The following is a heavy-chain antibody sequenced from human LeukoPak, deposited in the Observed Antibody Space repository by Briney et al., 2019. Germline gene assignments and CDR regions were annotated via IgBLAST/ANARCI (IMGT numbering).Heavy chain of an antibody. CDR2: INPSGGST. Sequence: ASVKVSCKASGYTFTSYYMHWVRQAPGQGLEWMGIINPSGGSTSYAQKFQGRVTMTRDTSTSTVYMELRSLRSDDTAVYYCARCLRFYEPPTPLDYWGQGTLVTVSS. J-gene: IGHJ4*02. D-gene: IGHD5/OR15-5a*01. CDR3: ARCLRFYEPPTPLDY. CDR1: GYTFTSYY. V-gene: IGHV1-46*01.